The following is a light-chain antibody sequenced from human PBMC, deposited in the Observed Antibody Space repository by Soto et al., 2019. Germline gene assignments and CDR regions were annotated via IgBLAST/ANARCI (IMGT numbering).Light chain of an antibody. CDR1: SSDVGGYNY. CDR2: DVS. J-gene: IGLJ1*01. V-gene: IGLV2-11*01. CDR3: CSYAGSYTYV. Sequence: QSALTQPRSVSGSPGQSVTISCTGTSSDVGGYNYVSWYQQRPGKAPKLMIYDVSKRPSGVPDRFSGSKSGNTASLTISGLQAEDEADYYCCSYAGSYTYVFGTGTKVPS.